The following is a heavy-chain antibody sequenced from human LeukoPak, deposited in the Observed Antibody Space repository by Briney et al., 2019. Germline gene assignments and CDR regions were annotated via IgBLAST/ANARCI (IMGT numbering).Heavy chain of an antibody. CDR1: GYTFTSYG. Sequence: ASVKVSCKASGYTFTSYGINWVRQATGQGLEWMGWMNPNSGNTGYAQKFQGRVTITRNTSISTAYMELSSLRSEDTAVYYCARGGGSWSYYYYMDVWGKGTTVTVSS. CDR3: ARGGGSWSYYYYMDV. D-gene: IGHD6-13*01. V-gene: IGHV1-8*03. J-gene: IGHJ6*03. CDR2: MNPNSGNT.